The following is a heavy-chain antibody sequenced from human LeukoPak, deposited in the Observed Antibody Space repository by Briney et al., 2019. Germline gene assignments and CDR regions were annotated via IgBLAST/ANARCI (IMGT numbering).Heavy chain of an antibody. CDR3: AKAYNSTWYYFDC. D-gene: IGHD6-13*01. CDR2: ISYDGRST. CDR1: GFTFDDYA. J-gene: IGHJ4*02. Sequence: GGSLRPSCAASGFTFDDYAMHWVRQAPGKGLEWVSVISYDGRSTYYADSVRGRFTISRDSTKNSLYLQMNSLRTEDTALYYCAKAYNSTWYYFDCWGQGTLVTVSS. V-gene: IGHV3-43*02.